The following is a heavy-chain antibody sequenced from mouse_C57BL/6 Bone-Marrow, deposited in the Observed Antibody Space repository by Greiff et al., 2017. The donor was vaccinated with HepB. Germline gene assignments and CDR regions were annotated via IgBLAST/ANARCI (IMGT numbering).Heavy chain of an antibody. Sequence: QVQLQQSGAELARPGASVKLSCKASGYTFTSYGISWVKQRTGQGLEWIGEIYPRSGNTYYNEKFKGNATLTADKSSSTAYMELRSLTSEDSAVYFCARLAIYDGYYGDFDYWGQGTTLTVSS. D-gene: IGHD2-3*01. CDR3: ARLAIYDGYYGDFDY. J-gene: IGHJ2*01. CDR2: IYPRSGNT. CDR1: GYTFTSYG. V-gene: IGHV1-81*01.